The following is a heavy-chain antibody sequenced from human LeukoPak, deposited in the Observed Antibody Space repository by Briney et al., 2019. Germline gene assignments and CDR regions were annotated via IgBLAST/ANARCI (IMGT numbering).Heavy chain of an antibody. D-gene: IGHD3-10*01. V-gene: IGHV1-8*01. CDR1: GYTFTSYD. J-gene: IGHJ4*02. Sequence: ASVKVSCKASGYTFTSYDINWVRQATGQGLEWMGWMNPNSGNTGYAQKFQGRVTMTRNTSISTAYMELSSLRSEDTAVYYCARDRPRYYGSGSYSTPLLDYWGQGTLVTVSS. CDR3: ARDRPRYYGSGSYSTPLLDY. CDR2: MNPNSGNT.